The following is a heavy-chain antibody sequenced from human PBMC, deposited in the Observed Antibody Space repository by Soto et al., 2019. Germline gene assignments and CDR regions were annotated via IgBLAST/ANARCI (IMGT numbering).Heavy chain of an antibody. J-gene: IGHJ6*03. CDR3: ARGHGDIVVVVAATQYMDV. CDR2: MNPNSGNT. D-gene: IGHD2-15*01. CDR1: GYTFTSYD. V-gene: IGHV1-8*01. Sequence: ASVKVSCKASGYTFTSYDINWVRQATGQGFEWMGWMNPNSGNTGYAQKFQGRVTMTRNTSISTAYMELSSLRSEDTAVYYCARGHGDIVVVVAATQYMDVWGKGTSVTVSS.